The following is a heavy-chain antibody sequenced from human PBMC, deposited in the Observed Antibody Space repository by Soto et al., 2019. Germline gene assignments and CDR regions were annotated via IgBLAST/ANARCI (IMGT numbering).Heavy chain of an antibody. V-gene: IGHV4-39*01. D-gene: IGHD2-2*01. Sequence: QLQLQESGPELVKPSETLSLTCSVSGGSISRSNQYWGWIRQPPGKGLEWIGTFYYGGNSFYNPSLRSRVTISENTSKNQFSLQLNFVTAADPAVYYCARLPQALYQQNWFEPWGQGTLVTVSS. CDR2: FYYGGNS. J-gene: IGHJ5*02. CDR3: ARLPQALYQQNWFEP. CDR1: GGSISRSNQY.